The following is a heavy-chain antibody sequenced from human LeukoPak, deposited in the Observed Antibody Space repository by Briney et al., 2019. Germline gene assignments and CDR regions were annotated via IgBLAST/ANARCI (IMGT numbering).Heavy chain of an antibody. Sequence: PSESLSLTCTVSGVSFHNYYWSWIRRPPGKGLEWIAKIWHSGITNYNPSLKSRVTISVDPSKNQFSLRLSSVTAADTAVYYCARDNYDSSGMDYFDRWGQGTLVTVAS. CDR2: IWHSGIT. CDR3: ARDNYDSSGMDYFDR. CDR1: GVSFHNYY. D-gene: IGHD3-22*01. V-gene: IGHV4-59*12. J-gene: IGHJ4*02.